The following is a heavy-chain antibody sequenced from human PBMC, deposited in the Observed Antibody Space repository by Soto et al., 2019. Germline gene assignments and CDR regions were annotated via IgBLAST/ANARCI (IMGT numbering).Heavy chain of an antibody. CDR2: IYWDDDK. Sequence: QITLKESGPTLVKPTQTLTLTCTFAGVSLSTSGVGVVWLRQPPGKALEWLALIYWDDDKRYRCSLKSRLSITKDTSKNQVVLTMTIMDPVDTGTYYCAHSGSGRYYPFDYWGQGTLVTVSS. CDR3: AHSGSGRYYPFDY. D-gene: IGHD3-10*01. CDR1: GVSLSTSGVG. J-gene: IGHJ4*02. V-gene: IGHV2-5*02.